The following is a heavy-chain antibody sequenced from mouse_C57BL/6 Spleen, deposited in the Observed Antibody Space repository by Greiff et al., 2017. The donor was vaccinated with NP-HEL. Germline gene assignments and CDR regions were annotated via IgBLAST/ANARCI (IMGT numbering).Heavy chain of an antibody. V-gene: IGHV6-3*01. CDR1: GFTFSNYW. CDR3: TVPGYGSSPSFDV. Sequence: EVMLVESGGGLVQPGGSMKLSCVASGFTFSNYWMNWVRQSPEKGLEWVAQIILKSGNSATHYAESGKGRFTISRDASKSSIYLHMNNLRAEDTGISYCTVPGYGSSPSFDVWGTGTTVTVSS. D-gene: IGHD1-1*01. J-gene: IGHJ1*03. CDR2: IILKSGNSAT.